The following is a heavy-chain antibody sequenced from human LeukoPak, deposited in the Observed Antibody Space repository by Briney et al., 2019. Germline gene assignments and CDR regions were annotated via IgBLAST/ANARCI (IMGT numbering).Heavy chain of an antibody. CDR2: ISGSGGST. D-gene: IGHD6-19*01. V-gene: IGHV3-23*01. Sequence: GGSLRLSCAASGFTFSGYGMSWVRQAPGKGLEWVSAISGSGGSTYYADSVKGRFTISRDNSKNTLYLQMNSLRAKDTAVYYCAKAGSSGWYMNYFDYWGQGTLVTVSS. J-gene: IGHJ4*02. CDR1: GFTFSGYG. CDR3: AKAGSSGWYMNYFDY.